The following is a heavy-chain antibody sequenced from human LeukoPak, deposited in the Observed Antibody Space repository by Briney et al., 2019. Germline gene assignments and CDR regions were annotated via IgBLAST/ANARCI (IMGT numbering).Heavy chain of an antibody. J-gene: IGHJ6*03. V-gene: IGHV3-11*04. CDR1: GFTFSDYY. Sequence: GGSLRLSCAASGFTFSDYYMSWIRQAPGKGLEWVSYISSSGSTIYYADSVKGRFTISRDNSKNTLYLQMNSLRAEDTAVYYCAKVKQSQTYYYYYYMDVWGKGTTVTVSS. CDR3: AKVKQSQTYYYYYYMDV. D-gene: IGHD4-11*01. CDR2: ISSSGSTI.